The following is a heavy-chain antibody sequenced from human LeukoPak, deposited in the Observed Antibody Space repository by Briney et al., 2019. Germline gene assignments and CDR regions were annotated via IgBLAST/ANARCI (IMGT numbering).Heavy chain of an antibody. CDR2: IWYDGSNK. CDR1: GFTFSSYG. J-gene: IGHJ4*02. D-gene: IGHD5-18*01. Sequence: PGGSLRLSCAASGFTFSSYGMHWVRQAPGKGLEWVAVIWYDGSNKYYADSVKGRFTISRDNSKNTLYLQMNSLRAEDTAVYYCARDGYGYEVDYWGQGTLVTVSS. V-gene: IGHV3-33*01. CDR3: ARDGYGYEVDY.